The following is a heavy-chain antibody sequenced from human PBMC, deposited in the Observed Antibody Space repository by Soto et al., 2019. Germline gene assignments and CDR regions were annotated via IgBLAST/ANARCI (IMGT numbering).Heavy chain of an antibody. D-gene: IGHD2-2*01. V-gene: IGHV3-33*01. CDR2: IWYDGSNK. CDR1: GFTFSSYG. J-gene: IGHJ4*02. CDR3: ARGDCSSTSCYHWDY. Sequence: QVQLVESGGGVVQPGRSLRLSCAASGFTFSSYGMHWVRQAPGKGLEWVAVIWYDGSNKYYADSVKGRFTISRDNSKNTLYRQMNSLRAEDTAVYYCARGDCSSTSCYHWDYWGQGTLVTVSS.